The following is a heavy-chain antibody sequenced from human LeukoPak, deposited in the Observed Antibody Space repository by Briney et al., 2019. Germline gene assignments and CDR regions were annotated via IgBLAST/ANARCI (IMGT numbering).Heavy chain of an antibody. V-gene: IGHV3-30*04. J-gene: IGHJ6*03. D-gene: IGHD6-6*01. Sequence: GGSLRLSCAATGYTFSNNAMHWVRQAPGKGLEWVAVISYDGSDQRYADSVKGRFTISRDNSENTHFLQMNSLRPEDTAVYYCARDGAARLLRYYYYLDVWGKGTTVTASS. CDR1: GYTFSNNA. CDR3: ARDGAARLLRYYYYLDV. CDR2: ISYDGSDQ.